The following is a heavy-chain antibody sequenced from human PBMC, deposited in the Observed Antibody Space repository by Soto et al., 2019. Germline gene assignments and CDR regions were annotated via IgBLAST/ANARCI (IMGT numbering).Heavy chain of an antibody. CDR1: GGTFSSYA. J-gene: IGHJ6*02. CDR2: IIPIFGTA. CDR3: ATSHRGFGESANDYYYGLDV. Sequence: QVQLVQSGAEVKKPGSSVKVSCKASGGTFSSYAIGWVRQAPGQGLEWMGGIIPIFGTANYAQKFQGRVTITEDEYTGAAKMELSSLRSADTAVYYCATSHRGFGESANDYYYGLDVWGQGTTVTVSS. D-gene: IGHD3-10*01. V-gene: IGHV1-69*01.